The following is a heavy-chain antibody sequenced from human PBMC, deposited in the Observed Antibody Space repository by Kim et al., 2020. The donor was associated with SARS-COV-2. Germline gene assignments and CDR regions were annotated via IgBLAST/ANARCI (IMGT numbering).Heavy chain of an antibody. Sequence: SVKVSRKTSGFTFSSSAVQWVRQTRGQRLEWIGWIVVDRGNTDYGQKFQERVTITRDMSTSTAFMELRSLRTEDTAVYYCAAALLGGYFEFWGQGSLVTVSS. CDR3: AAALLGGYFEF. CDR1: GFTFSSSA. V-gene: IGHV1-58*01. J-gene: IGHJ4*02. D-gene: IGHD3-16*01. CDR2: IVVDRGNT.